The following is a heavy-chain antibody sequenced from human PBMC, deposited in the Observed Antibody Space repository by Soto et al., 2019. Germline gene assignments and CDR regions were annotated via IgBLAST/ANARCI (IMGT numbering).Heavy chain of an antibody. CDR2: ISGSGGST. CDR1: GFTFSSYA. Sequence: GGSLRLSCAASGFTFSSYAMNWVRQAPGKGLEWVSTISGSGGSTYYADSVKGRFTISRDNPKNTLYLQMNSLRAEDTAVYYCAKPGMAAAIQNWGQGTLVTVSS. J-gene: IGHJ1*01. D-gene: IGHD6-13*01. V-gene: IGHV3-23*01. CDR3: AKPGMAAAIQN.